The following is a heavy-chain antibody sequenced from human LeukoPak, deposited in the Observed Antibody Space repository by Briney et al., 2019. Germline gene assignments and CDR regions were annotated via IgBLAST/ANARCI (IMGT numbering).Heavy chain of an antibody. CDR2: VYYSGST. CDR1: GGSISRYY. V-gene: IGHV4-59*01. CDR3: ASGGDMRYFDY. D-gene: IGHD2-21*02. J-gene: IGHJ4*02. Sequence: PSETLSLTCTVSGGSISRYYWSWIRQPSGKGLEWIGYVYYSGSTNYNPSLKSRVTISVDTSKTQFSLKLGSVTAADTAVYYCASGGDMRYFDYWGQGTLVTVSS.